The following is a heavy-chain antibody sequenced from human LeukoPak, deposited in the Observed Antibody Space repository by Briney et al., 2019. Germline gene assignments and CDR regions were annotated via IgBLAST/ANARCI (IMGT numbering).Heavy chain of an antibody. J-gene: IGHJ3*02. V-gene: IGHV4-39*07. CDR1: GGSISSSSYY. D-gene: IGHD3-9*01. CDR2: IYYSGST. CDR3: ARHRSDEGSWASTNYDILTGYFADAFDI. Sequence: SETLSLTCTVSGGSISSSSYYWGWIRQPPGKGLEWIGSIYYSGSTYYNPSLKSRVTISVDTSKNQFSLKLSSVTAADTAVYYCARHRSDEGSWASTNYDILTGYFADAFDIWGQGTMVTVSS.